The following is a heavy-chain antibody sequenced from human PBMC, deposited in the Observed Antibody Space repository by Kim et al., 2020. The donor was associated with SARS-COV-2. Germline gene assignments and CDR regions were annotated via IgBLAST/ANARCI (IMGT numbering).Heavy chain of an antibody. CDR2: INPSGGST. J-gene: IGHJ4*02. V-gene: IGHV1-46*01. CDR3: ARDSVESGYYSNCDY. CDR1: GYTFTSYY. Sequence: ASVKVSCKASGYTFTSYYMHWVRQAPGQGLEWMGIINPSGGSTSYAQKFQGRVTMTRDTSTSTVYMELSSLRSEDTAVYYCARDSVESGYYSNCDYWGQGTLVTVSS. D-gene: IGHD3-3*01.